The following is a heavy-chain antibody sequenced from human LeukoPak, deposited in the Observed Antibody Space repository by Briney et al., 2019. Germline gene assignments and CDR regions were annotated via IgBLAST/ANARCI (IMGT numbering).Heavy chain of an antibody. J-gene: IGHJ5*02. Sequence: PGGSLRLSCAASGFTFSSYGMSWVRQAPGKGLEWVSAISGSGGSTYYADSVKGRFTISRDNSKNTLYLQMNSLRAEDTAVYYCARGWSITMVRGSNWFDPWGQGTLVTVSS. D-gene: IGHD3-10*01. CDR3: ARGWSITMVRGSNWFDP. CDR1: GFTFSSYG. CDR2: ISGSGGST. V-gene: IGHV3-23*01.